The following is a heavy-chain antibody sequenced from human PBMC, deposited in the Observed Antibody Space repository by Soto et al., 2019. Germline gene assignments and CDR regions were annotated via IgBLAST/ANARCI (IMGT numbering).Heavy chain of an antibody. D-gene: IGHD5-12*01. V-gene: IGHV4-61*01. CDR2: IFYSGST. CDR3: AREWNFYYGMDV. J-gene: IGHJ6*02. Sequence: ETLSLTCTVSGGSVSSGSFYWNWIRQPPGKGLEWLGYIFYSGSTNYNPSLRSRVTISVDTSKNQLSLRLSSVTAADTAVYYCAREWNFYYGMDVWGQGTTVTVSS. CDR1: GGSVSSGSFY.